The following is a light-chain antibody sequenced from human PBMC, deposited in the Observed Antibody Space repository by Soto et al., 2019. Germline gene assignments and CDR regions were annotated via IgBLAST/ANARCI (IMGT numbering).Light chain of an antibody. CDR1: QSVSSNH. J-gene: IGKJ4*01. CDR3: QHYGSSPFT. CDR2: GPS. V-gene: IGKV3-20*01. Sequence: DIVLTQSPGTLSLSPGERATLSCRASQSVSSNHLAWYQQKPGQAPRLLIYGPSSRAIGIPHRFSGSGSGTDFTLTISRLEPEDFAVYYCQHYGSSPFTFGGGTKVDIK.